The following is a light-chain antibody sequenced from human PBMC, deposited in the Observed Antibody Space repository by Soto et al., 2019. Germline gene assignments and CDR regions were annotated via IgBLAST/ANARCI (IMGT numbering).Light chain of an antibody. J-gene: IGLJ3*02. CDR1: SSDVGAYKY. Sequence: QSALTQPPSASGSPGQSVTISCTGTSSDVGAYKYVSWYQQYPGKAPKLMIYEVTKRPSGVPDRFSGSKSGNTASLPVSGGQAEDEADYYCTSYVGNDIWVFGGGTKLTVL. CDR2: EVT. V-gene: IGLV2-8*01. CDR3: TSYVGNDIWV.